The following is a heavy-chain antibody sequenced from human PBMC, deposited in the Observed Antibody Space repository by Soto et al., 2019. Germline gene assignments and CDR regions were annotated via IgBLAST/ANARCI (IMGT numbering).Heavy chain of an antibody. CDR2: IYSGGST. V-gene: IGHV3-53*04. J-gene: IGHJ5*02. CDR1: GFTVSSNY. Sequence: GGSLRLSCAASGFTVSSNYMSWVRQAPGKGLEWVSVIYSGGSTYYADSVKGRFTISRHNSKNTLYLQMNSLRAEDTAVYYCARVGGGINNWFDPWGQGTLVTVSS. D-gene: IGHD2-15*01. CDR3: ARVGGGINNWFDP.